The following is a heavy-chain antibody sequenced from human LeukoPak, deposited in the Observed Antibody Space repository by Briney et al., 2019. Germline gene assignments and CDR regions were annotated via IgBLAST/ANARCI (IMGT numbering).Heavy chain of an antibody. CDR2: ISRSVGST. J-gene: IGHJ4*02. V-gene: IGHV3-23*01. CDR3: VGSNAWDEYY. Sequence: PGGSLRLSCAASGFTFSNFAMSWVRQAPGKGLEWVSAISRSVGSTYYADSVKGWCTISRNNSKSTVYLQMDSLRADDTAVYYCVGSNAWDEYYWGQGTLVTVAS. CDR1: GFTFSNFA. D-gene: IGHD1-26*01.